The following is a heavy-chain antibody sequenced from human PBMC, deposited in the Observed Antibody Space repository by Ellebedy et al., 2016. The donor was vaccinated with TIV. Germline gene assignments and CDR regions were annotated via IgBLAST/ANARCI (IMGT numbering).Heavy chain of an antibody. D-gene: IGHD6-13*01. J-gene: IGHJ5*02. CDR3: ARTTRVSSLPDNWFDP. CDR1: GYTFTSYY. Sequence: AASVKVSCKASGYTFTSYYMHWVRQAPGQGLEWMGIINPSGGSTSYAQKFQGRVTMTRDTSTSTVYMELSSLRSEDTAVYYCARTTRVSSLPDNWFDPWGQGTLVTVSS. CDR2: INPSGGST. V-gene: IGHV1-46*01.